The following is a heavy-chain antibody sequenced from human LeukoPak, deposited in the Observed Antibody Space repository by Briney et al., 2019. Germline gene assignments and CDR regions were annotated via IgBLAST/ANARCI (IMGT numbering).Heavy chain of an antibody. J-gene: IGHJ4*02. CDR3: ARERLPDYYDSSGYYHGPDY. V-gene: IGHV4-39*07. CDR1: GGSISSSSYY. Sequence: PSETLSLTCTVSGGSISSSSYYWGWIRQPPGKGLEWIGSIYYSGSTYYNPSLRSRVTISVDTSKNQFSLKLSSVTAADTAVYYCARERLPDYYDSSGYYHGPDYWGQGTLVTVSS. D-gene: IGHD3-22*01. CDR2: IYYSGST.